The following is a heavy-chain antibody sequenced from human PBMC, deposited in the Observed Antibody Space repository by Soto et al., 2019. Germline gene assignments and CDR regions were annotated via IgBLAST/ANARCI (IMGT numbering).Heavy chain of an antibody. D-gene: IGHD2-15*01. V-gene: IGHV1-18*01. J-gene: IGHJ6*02. CDR1: SYSFSSHG. Sequence: QGQLVQSGAEVKKPGASVKVSCKASSYSFSSHGIGWVRQAPGKGHEWVGWISGYNGHTNYIQRLQGRVTMTPETSTSTAFMEFRGLRSDDTGVYYCAGDARGLAAAFTSIYFHGLDVWGQGTRLTVSS. CDR3: AGDARGLAAAFTSIYFHGLDV. CDR2: ISGYNGHT.